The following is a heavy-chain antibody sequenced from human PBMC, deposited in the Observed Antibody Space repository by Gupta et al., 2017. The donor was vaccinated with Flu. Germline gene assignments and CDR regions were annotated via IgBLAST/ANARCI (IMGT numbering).Heavy chain of an antibody. Sequence: QERVVESGGGVVQPGRSLTLSCAASGFRFRNYGMHWVRQAPGKGLEWVAVISHDGSNYYHTDSVKGRFTISRDNSKNTLYLQMNSLRTEDTAVYYCAKDWRWNYNNYGMNVWGQGTTVTVSS. J-gene: IGHJ6*02. CDR2: ISHDGSNY. CDR1: GFRFRNYG. D-gene: IGHD3-10*01. V-gene: IGHV3-30*18. CDR3: AKDWRWNYNNYGMNV.